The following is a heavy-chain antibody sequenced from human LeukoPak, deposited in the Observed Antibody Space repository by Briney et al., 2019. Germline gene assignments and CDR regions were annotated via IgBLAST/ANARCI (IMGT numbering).Heavy chain of an antibody. D-gene: IGHD6-13*01. Sequence: PGGPLRLSCAASGLTFGSHPMHWVRQAPGKGLEWVAVISQDGSKRHYTDSVKGRFIISRDNSRNTLYLQMNSLRAEDTAVYYCVREPGPGYFDYWGQGTLVTVSS. J-gene: IGHJ4*02. CDR1: GLTFGSHP. CDR3: VREPGPGYFDY. V-gene: IGHV3-30-3*01. CDR2: ISQDGSKR.